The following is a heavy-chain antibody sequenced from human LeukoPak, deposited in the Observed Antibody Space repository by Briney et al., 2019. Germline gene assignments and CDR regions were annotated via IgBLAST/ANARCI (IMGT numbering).Heavy chain of an antibody. CDR3: VRDPTGTTVSAFDI. J-gene: IGHJ3*02. Sequence: SVKVSCKASGGTFSSYAISWVRQAPGQGLEWMGGIIPIFGTANYAQKFQGGVTITTDESTSTAYMELSSLRSEDTAVYYCVRDPTGTTVSAFDIWGQGTTVTVSS. CDR1: GGTFSSYA. CDR2: IIPIFGTA. D-gene: IGHD1-7*01. V-gene: IGHV1-69*05.